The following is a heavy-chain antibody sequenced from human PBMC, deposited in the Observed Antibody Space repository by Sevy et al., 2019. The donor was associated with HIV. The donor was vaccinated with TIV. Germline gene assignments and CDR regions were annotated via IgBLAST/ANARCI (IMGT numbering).Heavy chain of an antibody. CDR2: MNPNSGNT. D-gene: IGHD3-9*01. V-gene: IGHV1-8*01. CDR1: GYTFTNYD. CDR3: ARGGGNDILTNYYLVEY. Sequence: ASVKVSCKASGYTFTNYDINWVRQATGQGLEWMGWMNPNSGNTGYPQKFQGRVTMTRDTSISTAYMELSSLRSEDTAVYYCARGGGNDILTNYYLVEYWGQGTLVTVSS. J-gene: IGHJ4*02.